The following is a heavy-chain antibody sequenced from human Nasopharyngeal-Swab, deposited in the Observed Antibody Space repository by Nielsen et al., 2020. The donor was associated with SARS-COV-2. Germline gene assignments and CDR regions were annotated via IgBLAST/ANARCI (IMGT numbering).Heavy chain of an antibody. V-gene: IGHV2-70*11. CDR2: VDWDNYK. CDR3: GRTLRGAPRRGANYYYMDF. Sequence: WIRQPPGKALEWLARVDWDNYKYYNTFLKSGLTISKDTSKNQVVLTVSDMGPVDTATYFCGRTLRGAPRRGANYYYMDFWGKGTTVTVSS. D-gene: IGHD1-26*01. J-gene: IGHJ6*03.